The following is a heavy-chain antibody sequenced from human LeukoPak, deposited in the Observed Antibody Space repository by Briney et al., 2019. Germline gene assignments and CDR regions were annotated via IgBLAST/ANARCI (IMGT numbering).Heavy chain of an antibody. CDR1: GYSVTSYW. CDR3: ARTEWSSGYPFDY. Sequence: GESLKISCKGSGYSVTSYWIGWVRQMPGKGLGWMGIIYPGDSDTRYSPSFQGQVTISADKSIGTAYLQWSSLKASDAAMYYCARTEWSSGYPFDYWGQGTLVTVSS. J-gene: IGHJ4*02. D-gene: IGHD3-22*01. CDR2: IYPGDSDT. V-gene: IGHV5-51*01.